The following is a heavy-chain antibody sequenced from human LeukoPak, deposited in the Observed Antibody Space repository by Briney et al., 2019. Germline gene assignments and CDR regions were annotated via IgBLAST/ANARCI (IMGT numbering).Heavy chain of an antibody. V-gene: IGHV3-23*01. Sequence: GGSLRLSCAVSGFTVSSNYMSWVRQAPGKGLEWVSAISGSGGRTNYADSVKGRFTISRDNSKSTLYLQMISLRADDTAVYYCTKDPMVRGLTYDQWGQGTLVTVSS. CDR3: TKDPMVRGLTYDQ. CDR1: GFTVSSNY. D-gene: IGHD3-10*01. J-gene: IGHJ4*02. CDR2: ISGSGGRT.